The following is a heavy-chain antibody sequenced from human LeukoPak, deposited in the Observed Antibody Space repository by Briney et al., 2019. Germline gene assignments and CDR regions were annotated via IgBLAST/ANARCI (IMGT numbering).Heavy chain of an antibody. J-gene: IGHJ3*02. CDR2: IYYSGST. D-gene: IGHD3-22*01. CDR3: ARATYYYDSSGYYTDAFDI. Sequence: PSETLSLTCTVSGGSISSYYWSWIRQPPGKGLEWIGYIYYSGSTNYNPSLKSRVTISVDTSKNQFSLKLSSVTAADTAVYYCARATYYYDSSGYYTDAFDIWGQGTMVTVSS. V-gene: IGHV4-59*01. CDR1: GGSISSYY.